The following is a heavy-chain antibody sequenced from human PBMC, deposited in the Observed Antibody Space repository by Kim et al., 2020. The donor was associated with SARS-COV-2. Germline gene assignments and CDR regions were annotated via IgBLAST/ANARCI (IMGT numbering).Heavy chain of an antibody. J-gene: IGHJ5*02. D-gene: IGHD3-9*01. CDR3: ARDLSHYDILTGYHGGSWFDP. Sequence: SETLSLTCTVSGGSISSSSYYWGWIRQPPGKGLEWIGSIYYSGSTYYNPSLKSRVTISVDTSKNQFSLKLSSVTAADTAVYYCARDLSHYDILTGYHGGSWFDPWGQGTLVTVSS. CDR1: GGSISSSSYY. CDR2: IYYSGST. V-gene: IGHV4-39*07.